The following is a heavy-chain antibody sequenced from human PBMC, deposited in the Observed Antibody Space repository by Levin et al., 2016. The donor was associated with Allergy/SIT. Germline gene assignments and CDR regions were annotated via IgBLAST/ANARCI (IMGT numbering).Heavy chain of an antibody. CDR1: GVSISSSDW. D-gene: IGHD3-10*01. CDR3: VRDSGDSYNWFDP. V-gene: IGHV4-4*02. J-gene: IGHJ5*02. CDR2: IYHSGST. Sequence: SETLSLTCAVSGVSISSSDWWTWVRQSPGKGLEWIGEIYHSGSTNYNPSLKSRVTISLDKSMNQFSLKLSSVTAADTAVYYCVRDSGDSYNWFDPWGQGTLVTVSS.